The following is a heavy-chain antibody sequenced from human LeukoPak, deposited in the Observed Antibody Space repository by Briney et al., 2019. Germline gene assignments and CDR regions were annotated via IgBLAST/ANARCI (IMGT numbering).Heavy chain of an antibody. CDR2: ISAYNGNT. Sequence: ASVKVSCNASGYTFTSYGISWVRQAPGQGLEWMGWISAYNGNTNYAQKLQGRVTMTTDTSTSTAYMELRSLRSDDTAVYYCARGPCSSTSCHVSYYYYMDVWGKGTTVTVSS. V-gene: IGHV1-18*01. CDR3: ARGPCSSTSCHVSYYYYMDV. CDR1: GYTFTSYG. J-gene: IGHJ6*03. D-gene: IGHD2-2*01.